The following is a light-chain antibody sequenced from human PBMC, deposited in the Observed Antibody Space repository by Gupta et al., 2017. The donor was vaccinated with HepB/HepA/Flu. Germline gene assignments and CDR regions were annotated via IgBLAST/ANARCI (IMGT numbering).Light chain of an antibody. J-gene: IGKJ1*01. V-gene: IGKV1-5*03. Sequence: DIQMTQSPSTLSASVGDRVTITCRASQSISSWLAWYQQKPGKAPKLLIYKASSLESGVPSRFSGSGYGTEFTLTISSLQPDDFATYYCQQENSYPWTFGQGTKVEIK. CDR1: QSISSW. CDR3: QQENSYPWT. CDR2: KAS.